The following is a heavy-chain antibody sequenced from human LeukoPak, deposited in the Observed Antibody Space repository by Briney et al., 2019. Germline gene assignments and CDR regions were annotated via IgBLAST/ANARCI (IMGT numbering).Heavy chain of an antibody. CDR2: ISSSGSTI. Sequence: GGSLRLSCAASGFTFSSYEMNWVRQAPGKGLEWVSYISSSGSTIYYADSVKGRFTISRDNSKNTLYLQMNSLRAEDTAVYYCAKEILGYDILTGFTNFDYWGQGTLVTVSS. D-gene: IGHD3-9*01. CDR1: GFTFSSYE. J-gene: IGHJ4*02. CDR3: AKEILGYDILTGFTNFDY. V-gene: IGHV3-48*03.